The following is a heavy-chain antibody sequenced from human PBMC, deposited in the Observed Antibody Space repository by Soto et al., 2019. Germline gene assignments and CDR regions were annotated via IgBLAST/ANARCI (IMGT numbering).Heavy chain of an antibody. V-gene: IGHV3-30*18. CDR2: ISYDGSNK. Sequence: GGSLRLSCAASGFTFSNFGMHWVRQAPGKGLEWVTIISYDGSNKFYADSVKGRFTISRDNSKNTLYLQMNSLRPEDKAVYYCAKAGDIDCNGGNCPIDFWGQGTLVTVSS. CDR3: AKAGDIDCNGGNCPIDF. D-gene: IGHD2-15*01. CDR1: GFTFSNFG. J-gene: IGHJ4*02.